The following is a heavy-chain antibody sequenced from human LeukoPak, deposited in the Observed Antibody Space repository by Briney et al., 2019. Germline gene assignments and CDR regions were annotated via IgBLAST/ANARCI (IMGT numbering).Heavy chain of an antibody. CDR3: ARDSGYCSSTSCYGVGDFDY. CDR2: ISSSSSYI. V-gene: IGHV3-21*01. CDR1: GFTFSSYS. J-gene: IGHJ4*02. Sequence: GGSLRLSCAASGFTFSSYSMNWVRQAPGKGLEWVSSISSSSSYIYYADSVKGRFTISRDNAKNSLYLQMNSLRAEDTAVYYCARDSGYCSSTSCYGVGDFDYWGQGTLVTVPS. D-gene: IGHD2-2*01.